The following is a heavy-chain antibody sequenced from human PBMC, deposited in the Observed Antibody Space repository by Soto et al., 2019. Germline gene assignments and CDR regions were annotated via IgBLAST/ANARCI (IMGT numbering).Heavy chain of an antibody. V-gene: IGHV4-31*03. CDR1: GGSISSGGYY. D-gene: IGHD1-26*01. J-gene: IGHJ6*02. Sequence: PSETLSLTCTVSGGSISSGGYYWSWIRQHPGKGLEWIGYIYYSGSTYYNPSLKSRATISVDTSKNQFSLKLSSVTAADTAVYYCARDGDSGSYLYYYGMDVWGQGTTVTVSS. CDR2: IYYSGST. CDR3: ARDGDSGSYLYYYGMDV.